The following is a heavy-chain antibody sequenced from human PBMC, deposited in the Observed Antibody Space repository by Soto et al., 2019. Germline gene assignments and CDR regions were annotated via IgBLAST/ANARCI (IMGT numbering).Heavy chain of an antibody. CDR3: ARVNYYYYGMDV. J-gene: IGHJ6*02. CDR1: GGSISSYY. CDR2: IYYSGST. Sequence: SETLSLTCTVSGGSISSYYWSWIRQPPGKGLEWIGYIYYSGSTNYNPSLKSRVTISVDTSKNQFSLKLSSVTAADTAVYYCARVNYYYYGMDVWGQGTTVTVSS. V-gene: IGHV4-59*01.